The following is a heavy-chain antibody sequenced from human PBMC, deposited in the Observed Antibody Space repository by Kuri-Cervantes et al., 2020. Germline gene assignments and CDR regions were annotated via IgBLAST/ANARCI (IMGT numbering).Heavy chain of an antibody. V-gene: IGHV3-30*03. CDR3: ARDAEYCSGGSCYWGSFDY. CDR2: ISYDGSNK. J-gene: IGHJ4*02. CDR1: GFTFSSYG. D-gene: IGHD2-15*01. Sequence: LSLTCAASGFTFSSYGMHWVRQAPGKGLEWVAVISYDGSNKYYADSVKGRFTISRDNSKNTLYLQMNSLRAEDTAVYYCARDAEYCSGGSCYWGSFDYWGQGTLVTVSS.